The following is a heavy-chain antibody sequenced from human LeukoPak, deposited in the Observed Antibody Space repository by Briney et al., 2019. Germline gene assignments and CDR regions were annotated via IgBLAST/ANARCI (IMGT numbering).Heavy chain of an antibody. CDR1: GGSISSYY. V-gene: IGHV4-59*08. J-gene: IGHJ4*02. Sequence: PSETLSLTCTVSGGSISSYYWSWIRQPPGKGLEWIGYIYYSGSTNYNPSLKSRVTISVDTSKNQFSLKLSFVTAADTAVYYCARVSFGVVTIDYWGQGTLVTVSS. D-gene: IGHD3-3*01. CDR3: ARVSFGVVTIDY. CDR2: IYYSGST.